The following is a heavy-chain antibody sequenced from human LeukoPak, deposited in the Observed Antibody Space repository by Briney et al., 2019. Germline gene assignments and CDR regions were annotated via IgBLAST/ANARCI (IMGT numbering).Heavy chain of an antibody. D-gene: IGHD6-19*01. CDR3: ARVIGQWLVRRNAFDI. CDR2: IYYSGST. CDR1: GGSISSSSYY. J-gene: IGHJ3*02. V-gene: IGHV4-39*07. Sequence: SETLSLTCTVSGGSISSSSYYWGWIRQPPGEGLEWIGSIYYSGSTYYNPSLKSRVTISVDTSKNQFSLKLSSVTAADTAVYYCARVIGQWLVRRNAFDIWGQGTMVTVSS.